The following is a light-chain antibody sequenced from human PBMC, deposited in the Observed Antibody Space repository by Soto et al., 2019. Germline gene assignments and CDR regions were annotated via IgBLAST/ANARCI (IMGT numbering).Light chain of an antibody. V-gene: IGKV1-5*03. CDR2: KAS. Sequence: DIQMTQSPSTLSASVGDRVTITCRASQTITTWLAWYQQKPGKAPKLLIYKASSLESGVPSRFSGSGSGTEFTLTISSLQPDDFATYYCQQYNNYSPLTFGGGTKWIS. CDR1: QTITTW. J-gene: IGKJ4*01. CDR3: QQYNNYSPLT.